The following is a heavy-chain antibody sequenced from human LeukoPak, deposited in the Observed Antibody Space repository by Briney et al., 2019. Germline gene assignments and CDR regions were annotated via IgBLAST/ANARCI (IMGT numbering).Heavy chain of an antibody. CDR2: IYYSGST. CDR1: GGSINSYY. CDR3: ARVKGSYYGSGSYSDY. V-gene: IGHV4-59*12. J-gene: IGHJ4*02. D-gene: IGHD3-10*01. Sequence: KTSETLSLTCTVSGGSINSYYWSWIRQPPGKGLEWIGYIYYSGSTNYNPSLKSRVTISVDTSKNQFSLKLSSVTAADTAVYYCARVKGSYYGSGSYSDYWGQGTLVTVSS.